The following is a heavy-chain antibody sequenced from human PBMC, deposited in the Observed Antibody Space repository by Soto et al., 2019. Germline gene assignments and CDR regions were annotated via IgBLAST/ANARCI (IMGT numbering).Heavy chain of an antibody. D-gene: IGHD6-19*01. CDR1: GFTFSSYA. CDR2: ISYDGSNK. J-gene: IGHJ4*02. V-gene: IGHV3-30-3*01. Sequence: GGSLRLSCAASGFTFSSYAMHRVRQAPGKGLEWVAVISYDGSNKYYADSVKGRFTISRDNSKNTLYLQMNSLRAEDTAVYYCATAVIAVAGREFDYWGQGTLVTVSS. CDR3: ATAVIAVAGREFDY.